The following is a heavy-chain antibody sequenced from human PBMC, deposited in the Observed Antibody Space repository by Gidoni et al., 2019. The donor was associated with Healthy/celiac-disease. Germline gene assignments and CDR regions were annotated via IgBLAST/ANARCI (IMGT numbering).Heavy chain of an antibody. V-gene: IGHV1-18*01. Sequence: QVQLVQSGAEVKKPGASVTVSCKASGYTFTSYGISWVRKAPGQGLEWMGWISAYNGNTNYAQKLQGRVTMTTDTSTSTAYMELRSLRSDDTAVYYCARSYDSSGYYYGADYWGQGTLVTVSS. D-gene: IGHD3-22*01. CDR2: ISAYNGNT. CDR1: GYTFTSYG. J-gene: IGHJ4*02. CDR3: ARSYDSSGYYYGADY.